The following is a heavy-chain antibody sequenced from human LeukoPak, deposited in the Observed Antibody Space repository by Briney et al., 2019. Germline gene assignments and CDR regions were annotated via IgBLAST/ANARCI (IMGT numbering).Heavy chain of an antibody. CDR3: ARGTKYSSSSRLDY. CDR2: IYYSGST. CDR1: GGSISSYY. Sequence: PSETLSLTCTVSGGSISSYYWSWIRQPPGKRLEWIGYIYYSGSTNYNPSLKSRVTISVDTSKNQFSLKLSSVTAADTAVYYCARGTKYSSSSRLDYWGQGTLVTVSS. J-gene: IGHJ4*02. V-gene: IGHV4-59*01. D-gene: IGHD6-6*01.